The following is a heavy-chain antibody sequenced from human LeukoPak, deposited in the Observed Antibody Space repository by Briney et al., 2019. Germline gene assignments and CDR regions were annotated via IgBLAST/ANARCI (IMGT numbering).Heavy chain of an antibody. D-gene: IGHD3-10*01. CDR2: MNPNSGNT. CDR1: GYTFTGYY. J-gene: IGHJ6*03. V-gene: IGHV1-8*02. CDR3: ARGGYYYGSGNSYYYYMDV. Sequence: ASVKVSCKASGYTFTGYYMHWVRQAPGQGLEWMGWMNPNSGNTGYAQKFQGRVTMTRNTSISTAYMELSSLRSEDTAVYYCARGGYYYGSGNSYYYYMDVWGKGTTVTISS.